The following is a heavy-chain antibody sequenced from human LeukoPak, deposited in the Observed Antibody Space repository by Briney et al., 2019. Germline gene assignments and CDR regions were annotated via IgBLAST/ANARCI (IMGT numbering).Heavy chain of an antibody. CDR2: IYSGGST. Sequence: GGSVRLCCAASVFPVSSNYVSWARQARGKGLEWVSTIYSGGSTYYADSGKGNSTLSRDNSKNTLYLQMSSLRAEDTAVYYCARTFGGNAETGVDYCGHRDLFSASS. CDR3: ARTFGGNAETGVDY. V-gene: IGHV3-53*01. D-gene: IGHD4-23*01. CDR1: VFPVSSNY. J-gene: IGHJ4*01.